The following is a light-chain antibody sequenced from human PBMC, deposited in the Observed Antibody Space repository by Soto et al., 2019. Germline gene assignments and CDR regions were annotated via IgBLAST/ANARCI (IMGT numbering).Light chain of an antibody. CDR1: QSVSSN. Sequence: EILMTQSPATLSVSPGERATLSCRASQSVSSNLAWYQQKPGQAPRLLIYGASTRATGIPARFSGSGSGTEFTLTISSLQSEDFAVYYCQQYNKWPYPFGQGTKLEIK. CDR2: GAS. CDR3: QQYNKWPYP. J-gene: IGKJ2*01. V-gene: IGKV3-15*01.